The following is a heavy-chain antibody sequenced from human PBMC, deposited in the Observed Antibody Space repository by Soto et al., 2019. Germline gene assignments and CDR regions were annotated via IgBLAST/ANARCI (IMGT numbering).Heavy chain of an antibody. Sequence: SVKVSCKASGGTFSSYAISWVQQAPGQGLEWMGGIIPIFGTANYAQKFQGRATITADESTSTAYMELSSLRSEDTAVYYCARSGFAARPNYYYYGMDVWGQGTTVTVSS. CDR2: IIPIFGTA. D-gene: IGHD6-6*01. CDR1: GGTFSSYA. V-gene: IGHV1-69*13. CDR3: ARSGFAARPNYYYYGMDV. J-gene: IGHJ6*02.